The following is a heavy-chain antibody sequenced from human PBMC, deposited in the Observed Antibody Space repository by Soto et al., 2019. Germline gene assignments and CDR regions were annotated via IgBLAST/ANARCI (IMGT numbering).Heavy chain of an antibody. D-gene: IGHD5-12*01. CDR2: IYYSGST. V-gene: IGHV4-59*01. CDR1: GDSISSYY. J-gene: IGHJ6*01. Sequence: SETLSLTCTVSGDSISSYYWSWIRQPPGKGLEWIGYIYYSGSTNYNPSLKSRVTISVDTSKNQFSLKLSSVTAADTAVYYCARDSGRHGVATIMAYYYYCVNVSRQGTT. CDR3: ARDSGRHGVATIMAYYYYCVNV.